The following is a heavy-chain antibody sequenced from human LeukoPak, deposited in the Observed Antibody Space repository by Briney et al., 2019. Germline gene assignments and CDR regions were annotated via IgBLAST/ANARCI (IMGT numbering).Heavy chain of an antibody. CDR1: GFTFSSYA. V-gene: IGHV3-23*01. CDR3: ATICGVVIGGIRFDP. CDR2: ISGSGGST. D-gene: IGHD3-3*01. J-gene: IGHJ5*02. Sequence: PGGSLRLSCAASGFTFSSYAMSWVRQAPGKGLEWVSAISGSGGSTYYADSVKGRFTISRDNSKNTLYLQMNSLRAEDTAVYYCATICGVVIGGIRFDPWGQGTLVTVSS.